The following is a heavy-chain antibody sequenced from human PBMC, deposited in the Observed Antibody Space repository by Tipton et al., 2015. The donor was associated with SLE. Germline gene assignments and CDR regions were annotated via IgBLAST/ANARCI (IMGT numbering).Heavy chain of an antibody. CDR2: IYHSGST. CDR3: ASLESQQLVYY. Sequence: TLSLTCTVSGGSFSGYSWSWIRQPPGKGLEWIGEIYHSGSTHYNPSLKSRVTISVDTSKNQFSLKLSSVTAADTAVYYCASLESQQLVYYWGQGTLVTVSS. D-gene: IGHD6-13*01. CDR1: GGSFSGYS. J-gene: IGHJ4*02. V-gene: IGHV4-34*01.